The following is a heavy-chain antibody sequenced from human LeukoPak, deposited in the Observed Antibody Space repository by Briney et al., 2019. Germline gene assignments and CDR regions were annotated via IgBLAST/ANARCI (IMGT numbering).Heavy chain of an antibody. CDR1: GFTFSNYW. Sequence: GGSLRLSCAASGFTFSNYWMSWVRQAPGKGLEWVANIKQDGSETYYVDSVKGRFTISRDNAKNSLYLQMNRLRAEDTAVYNCARTAGYSSIVFDIWGQGTMVTVSS. CDR3: ARTAGYSSIVFDI. D-gene: IGHD2-2*01. CDR2: IKQDGSET. V-gene: IGHV3-7*02. J-gene: IGHJ3*02.